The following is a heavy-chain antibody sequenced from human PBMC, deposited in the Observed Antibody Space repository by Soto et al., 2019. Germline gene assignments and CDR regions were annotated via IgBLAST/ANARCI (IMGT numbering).Heavy chain of an antibody. J-gene: IGHJ4*01. V-gene: IGHV3-48*02. CDR2: ISGGGRSI. CDR1: GFTFSTFS. D-gene: IGHD6-19*01. Sequence: VQLVESGGGSVQPGGSLRLSCAASGFTFSTFSMNWVRQAPGRGLEWMSYISGGGRSISYAASVKGQFTISRENAKISVYLKMDSLTDEDTAVYYCARDLGWDFDSCGHGTVVTVSS. CDR3: ARDLGWDFDS.